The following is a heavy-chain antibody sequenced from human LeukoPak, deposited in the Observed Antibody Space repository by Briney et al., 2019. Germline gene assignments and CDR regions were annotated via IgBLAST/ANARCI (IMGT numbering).Heavy chain of an antibody. V-gene: IGHV4-59*08. CDR2: IYYSGST. CDR1: GGSISSYY. Sequence: SETLSLTCTVSGGSISSYYWNWIRQTPGKGLEWIGYIYYSGSTNYNPSLKSRVTISVDTSKNQFSLKLSSVTAADTAVYYCARHGPLQAFDIWGQGTMVTVSS. J-gene: IGHJ3*02. D-gene: IGHD2-21*01. CDR3: ARHGPLQAFDI.